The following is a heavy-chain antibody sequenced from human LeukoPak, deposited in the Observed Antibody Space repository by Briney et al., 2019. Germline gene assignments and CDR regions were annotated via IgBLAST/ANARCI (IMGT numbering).Heavy chain of an antibody. J-gene: IGHJ5*02. CDR1: GFTFSDYY. CDR2: ISSSGSTI. V-gene: IGHV3-11*01. CDR3: ARVAAAGYNWFDP. D-gene: IGHD6-13*01. Sequence: GGSLRLSCAASGFTFSDYYMSWIRQAPGKGLEWVSYISSSGSTIYYADSVEGRFTISRDNAKNSLYLQMNSLRAEDTAVYYCARVAAAGYNWFDPWGQGTLVTVSS.